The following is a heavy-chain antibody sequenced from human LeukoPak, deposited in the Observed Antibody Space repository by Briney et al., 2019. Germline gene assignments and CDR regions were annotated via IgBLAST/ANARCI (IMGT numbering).Heavy chain of an antibody. D-gene: IGHD5-18*01. CDR3: ARDHTAMVSRPYGMDV. J-gene: IGHJ6*02. CDR2: INPNSGGT. V-gene: IGHV1-2*02. Sequence: ASVKVSCKASGYTFTGYYMHWVRPAPGQGREWMGWINPNSGGTNYAQKFQGRGTMTRDTSISTAYMELSRLRSDDTAVYYCARDHTAMVSRPYGMDVWGQGTTVTVSS. CDR1: GYTFTGYY.